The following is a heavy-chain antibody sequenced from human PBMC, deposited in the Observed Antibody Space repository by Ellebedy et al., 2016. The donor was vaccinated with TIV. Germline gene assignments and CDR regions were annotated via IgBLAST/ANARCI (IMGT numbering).Heavy chain of an antibody. Sequence: ASVKVSCXASGGTFSSYAISWVRQAPGQGLEWMGWISAYNGNTNYAQKLQGRVTMTTDTSTSTVYMELSSLRSEDTAVYYCARSLGGQPGPSYYFDYWGQGTLVTVSS. CDR3: ARSLGGQPGPSYYFDY. V-gene: IGHV1-18*01. D-gene: IGHD3-16*01. CDR2: ISAYNGNT. CDR1: GGTFSSYA. J-gene: IGHJ4*02.